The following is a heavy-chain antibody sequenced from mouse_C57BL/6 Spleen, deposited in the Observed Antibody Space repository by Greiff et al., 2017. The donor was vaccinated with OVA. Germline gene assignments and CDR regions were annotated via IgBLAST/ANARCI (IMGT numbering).Heavy chain of an antibody. Sequence: EVQLQESGGGLVQPKGSLKLSCAASGFSFNTYAMNWVRQAPGKGLEWVARIRSKSNNYATYYADSVKDRFTISRDDSESMLYLQMNNLKTEDTAMYYCVREGLRRAWFAYWGQGTLVTVSA. CDR1: GFSFNTYA. CDR2: IRSKSNNYAT. V-gene: IGHV10-1*01. CDR3: VREGLRRAWFAY. J-gene: IGHJ3*01. D-gene: IGHD2-4*01.